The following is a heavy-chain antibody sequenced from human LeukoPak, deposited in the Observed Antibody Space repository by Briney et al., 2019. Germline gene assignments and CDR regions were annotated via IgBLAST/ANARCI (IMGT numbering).Heavy chain of an antibody. CDR2: ISCDGSNK. J-gene: IGHJ5*02. CDR3: ARAYDILTGYPGGYNWFDP. V-gene: IGHV3-30*04. CDR1: GFSFSSYA. Sequence: GGSLRVSCAAAGFSFSSYAMHWVRQAPGKGLEWVAVISCDGSNKYYADAVKGRFTISRDNSKNTLYLQMNSLRPEETAVYYCARAYDILTGYPGGYNWFDPWGQGTLVTVSS. D-gene: IGHD3-9*01.